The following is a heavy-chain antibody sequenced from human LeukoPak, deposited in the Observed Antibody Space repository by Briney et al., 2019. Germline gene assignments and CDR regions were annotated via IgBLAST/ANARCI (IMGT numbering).Heavy chain of an antibody. CDR1: GFTFSSYG. V-gene: IGHV3-30*03. Sequence: GGSLRLSCAASGFTFSSYGMHWVRQAPGKGLEWVAVISYDGSNKYYADSVKGRFTISRDNSKNTLYLQMNSLRAEDTAVYYCARGLPNNYDILTGTVDYWGQGTLVTVSS. CDR2: ISYDGSNK. CDR3: ARGLPNNYDILTGTVDY. D-gene: IGHD3-9*01. J-gene: IGHJ4*02.